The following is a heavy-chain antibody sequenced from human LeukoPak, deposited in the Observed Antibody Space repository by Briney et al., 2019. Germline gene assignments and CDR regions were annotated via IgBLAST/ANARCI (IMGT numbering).Heavy chain of an antibody. J-gene: IGHJ2*01. CDR2: IYWNDDK. D-gene: IGHD4-11*01. CDR1: GLSLSTSGVG. Sequence: SGPTLVNPTQTLTLTCTFSGLSLSTSGVGVGWIRQPPGKALEWLALIYWNDDKRYSPSLKSRLTITKDTSKNQVVLTMTNMDPVDTATYYCAHRPSSKSLQGYWYFDLWGRGTLVTVSS. CDR3: AHRPSSKSLQGYWYFDL. V-gene: IGHV2-5*01.